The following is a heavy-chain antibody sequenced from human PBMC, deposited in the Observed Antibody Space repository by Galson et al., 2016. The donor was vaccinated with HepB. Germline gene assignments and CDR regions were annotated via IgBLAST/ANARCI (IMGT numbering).Heavy chain of an antibody. D-gene: IGHD1-26*01. J-gene: IGHJ4*02. CDR1: GFSLTSGGVG. Sequence: PALVKPTQTLTLTCTFSGFSLTSGGVGVGWVRQPPGEALECLALIFWDDDKRLSPSLKNRLNIKKDTPRNRVVLTMSNMAPEDTGTYYCAKMSVGATMRGPDYWGPGILVTVSS. CDR3: AKMSVGATMRGPDY. V-gene: IGHV2-5*02. CDR2: IFWDDDK.